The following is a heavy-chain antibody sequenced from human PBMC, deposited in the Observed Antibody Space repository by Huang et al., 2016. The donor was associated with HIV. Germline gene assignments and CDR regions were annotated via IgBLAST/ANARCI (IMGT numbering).Heavy chain of an antibody. CDR3: ARDPATWYFDL. Sequence: QVQLVESGGGVVQPGRSLRLSCTASGFTLSRYGMHWVRQAPGKGLEGVAFISYDGRNQYYADSVKGRFSISRDNSRNTLYLQMNSLTTEDTTVYFCARDPATWYFDLWGRGTLVTVSS. J-gene: IGHJ2*01. CDR1: GFTLSRYG. CDR2: ISYDGRNQ. V-gene: IGHV3-30*03.